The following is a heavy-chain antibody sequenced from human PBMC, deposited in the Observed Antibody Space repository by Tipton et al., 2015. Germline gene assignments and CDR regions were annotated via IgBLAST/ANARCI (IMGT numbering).Heavy chain of an antibody. Sequence: GLVKPSETLSLACSVSGDSIRNNYWSWIRQPAGKGLEWIGRIYSGGSVDYNSSLKGRVTMSVDTSKNEFSLRLTSMSAADTAIYYCARDIPPNWFDPWGQGILVTVSS. CDR2: IYSGGSV. J-gene: IGHJ5*02. CDR1: GDSIRNNY. D-gene: IGHD2-21*01. V-gene: IGHV4-4*07. CDR3: ARDIPPNWFDP.